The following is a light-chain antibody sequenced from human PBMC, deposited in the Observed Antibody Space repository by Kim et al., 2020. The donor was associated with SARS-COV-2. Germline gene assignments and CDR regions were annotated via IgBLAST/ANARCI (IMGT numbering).Light chain of an antibody. Sequence: ALGKTVKITCQGDSLRSYNASWYQQKPGQAPILVIYGRNNRPSGIPDRFSGSSSVNTASLTITGAQAEDEADYYCNSRDSTGKRWVFGTGTKVAVL. V-gene: IGLV3-19*01. CDR2: GRN. J-gene: IGLJ1*01. CDR3: NSRDSTGKRWV. CDR1: SLRSYN.